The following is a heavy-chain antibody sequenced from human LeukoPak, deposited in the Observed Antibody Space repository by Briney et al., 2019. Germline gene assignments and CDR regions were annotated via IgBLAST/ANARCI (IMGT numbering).Heavy chain of an antibody. Sequence: ASVKVSCKASGGTFSSYAISWVRQAPGQGLEWMGWINAGNGNTKYSQKFQGRVTITRDTSASTAYMELSSLRSEDTAVYYCASWGLLAVNGGYYFDYWGQGTLVTVSS. D-gene: IGHD2-8*02. CDR3: ASWGLLAVNGGYYFDY. CDR2: INAGNGNT. V-gene: IGHV1-3*01. CDR1: GGTFSSYA. J-gene: IGHJ4*02.